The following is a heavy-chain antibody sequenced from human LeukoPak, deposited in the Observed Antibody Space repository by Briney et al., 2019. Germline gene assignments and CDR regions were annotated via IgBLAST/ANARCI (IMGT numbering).Heavy chain of an antibody. CDR1: GYTFTSYY. J-gene: IGHJ5*02. CDR2: INPSGGST. CDR3: ARDHLGAKAVAQPRNWFDP. D-gene: IGHD6-19*01. V-gene: IGHV1-46*01. Sequence: ASVKVSCKASGYTFTSYYMHWVRQAPGQGLEWMGIINPSGGSTSYAQKFQGRVTMTRDTSTSTVYMELSSLRSEDTAVYYCARDHLGAKAVAQPRNWFDPWGQGTLVTVSS.